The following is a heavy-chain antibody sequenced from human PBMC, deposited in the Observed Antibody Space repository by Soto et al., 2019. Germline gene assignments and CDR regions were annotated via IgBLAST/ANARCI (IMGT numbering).Heavy chain of an antibody. CDR3: ARGDIVVVPAAYYYYYMDV. D-gene: IGHD2-2*01. CDR1: GYTFTSYD. CDR2: MNPNSGNT. J-gene: IGHJ6*03. Sequence: ASVKVSCKASGYTFTSYDINWVRQATGQGLEWMGWMNPNSGNTGYAQKFQGRVTMTRNTSISTAYMELSSLRSEDTAVYYCARGDIVVVPAAYYYYYMDVWGKGTTVTVSS. V-gene: IGHV1-8*01.